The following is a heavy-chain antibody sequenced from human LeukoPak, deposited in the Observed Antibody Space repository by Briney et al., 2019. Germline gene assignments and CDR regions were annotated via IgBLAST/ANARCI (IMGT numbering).Heavy chain of an antibody. D-gene: IGHD6-13*01. CDR2: IYYSGST. Sequence: SETLSLTCTVSGGSIRSYYWSWIRQPPGKGLEWIAYIYYSGSTNYNPSLKSRVTISVDTSKNQLSLKLSSVTAADTAVYYCARVYYSNSYDYWYFDLWGRGTLVTVSS. CDR1: GGSIRSYY. CDR3: ARVYYSNSYDYWYFDL. V-gene: IGHV4-59*01. J-gene: IGHJ2*01.